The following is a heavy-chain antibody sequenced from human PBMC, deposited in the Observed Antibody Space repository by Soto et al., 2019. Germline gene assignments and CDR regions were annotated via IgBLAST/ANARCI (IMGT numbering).Heavy chain of an antibody. J-gene: IGHJ3*02. CDR3: ARDLGYYDSSGYYSDAFDI. CDR1: GDSVSSNSAA. Sequence: SQILSLTCAISGDSVSSNSAAWNWIRQSPSRGLEWLGRTYYRSKWYNDYAVSVKSRITINPDTSKNQFSLQLNSVTPEDTAVYYCARDLGYYDSSGYYSDAFDIWGQGTMVTVSS. V-gene: IGHV6-1*01. CDR2: TYYRSKWYN. D-gene: IGHD3-22*01.